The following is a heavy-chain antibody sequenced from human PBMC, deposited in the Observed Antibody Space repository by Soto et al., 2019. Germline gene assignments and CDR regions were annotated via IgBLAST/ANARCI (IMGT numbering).Heavy chain of an antibody. V-gene: IGHV4-39*01. D-gene: IGHD3-3*02. CDR2: IYYSGST. CDR1: GGSISSSSYY. CDR3: ARHLSEGWFDP. J-gene: IGHJ5*02. Sequence: GTPSETLSLTCTVSGGSISSSSYYWGWIRQPPGKGLEWIGSIYYSGSTYYNPSLKSRVTISVDTSKNQFSLKLSSVTAADTAVYYCARHLSEGWFDPWGQGTLVTVSS.